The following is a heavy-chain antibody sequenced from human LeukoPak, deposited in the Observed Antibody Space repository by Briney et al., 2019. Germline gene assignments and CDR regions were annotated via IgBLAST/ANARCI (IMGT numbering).Heavy chain of an antibody. CDR2: ISGSGGST. Sequence: GGSLRLSCAASGFTFSSYAMSWVRQAPGKGLEWVSAISGSGGSTYYADSVKGRFTISRDNSKNTLYLRMNSLRAEDTAVYYCAKVRYDFWSGYDLYDYWGQGTLVTVSS. J-gene: IGHJ4*02. V-gene: IGHV3-23*01. CDR1: GFTFSSYA. D-gene: IGHD3-3*01. CDR3: AKVRYDFWSGYDLYDY.